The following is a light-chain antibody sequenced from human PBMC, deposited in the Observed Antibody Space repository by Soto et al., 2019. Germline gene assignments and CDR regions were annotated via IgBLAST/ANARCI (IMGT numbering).Light chain of an antibody. CDR2: DAS. J-gene: IGKJ3*01. CDR3: QQRSNWPPAVA. Sequence: EIVLTQSPATLSLSPGERATLSCRASQSVSSYLAWYQQKPGQAPRLLIYDASNRATGIPARFSGSGSGIDFTLTISSLEPEDFAVYYCQQRSNWPPAVAFGPGTKVDIK. V-gene: IGKV3-11*01. CDR1: QSVSSY.